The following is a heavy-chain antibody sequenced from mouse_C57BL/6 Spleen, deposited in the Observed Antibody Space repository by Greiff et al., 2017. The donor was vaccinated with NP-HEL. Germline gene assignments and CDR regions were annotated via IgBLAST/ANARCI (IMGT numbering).Heavy chain of an antibody. Sequence: QVQLKQPGAELVKPGASVKMSCKASGYTFTSYWITWVKQRPGQGLEWIGDIYPGSGSTNYNEKFKSKATLTVDTSSSTAYMQLSSLTSEDSAVYYCARAGATWAPMDYWGQGTSVTVSS. J-gene: IGHJ4*01. CDR3: ARAGATWAPMDY. CDR1: GYTFTSYW. D-gene: IGHD3-1*01. V-gene: IGHV1-55*01. CDR2: IYPGSGST.